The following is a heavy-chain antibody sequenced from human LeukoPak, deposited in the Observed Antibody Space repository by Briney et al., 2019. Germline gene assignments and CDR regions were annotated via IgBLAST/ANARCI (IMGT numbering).Heavy chain of an antibody. D-gene: IGHD6-13*01. CDR3: ASRSGYTSSWSAFDN. V-gene: IGHV3-7*05. J-gene: IGHJ4*02. CDR2: IKQDGSEK. Sequence: QPGGSLRLSCAASGFTFSSHWMSWVRQAPGKGLEWVANIKQDGSEKYYVDSVKGRFTISRDNAKNSLYLQMNSLRAEDTAVYFCASRSGYTSSWSAFDNWGQGTLVTVSS. CDR1: GFTFSSHW.